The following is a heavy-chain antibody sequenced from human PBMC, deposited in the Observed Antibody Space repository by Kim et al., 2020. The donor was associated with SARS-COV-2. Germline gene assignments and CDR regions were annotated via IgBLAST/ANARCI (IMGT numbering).Heavy chain of an antibody. CDR3: ARLKYYDFWSGYAFDI. Sequence: PSFQGQVTISADKSISTAYLQWSSLKASDTAMYYCARLKYYDFWSGYAFDIWGQGTMVTVSS. D-gene: IGHD3-3*01. V-gene: IGHV5-51*01. J-gene: IGHJ3*02.